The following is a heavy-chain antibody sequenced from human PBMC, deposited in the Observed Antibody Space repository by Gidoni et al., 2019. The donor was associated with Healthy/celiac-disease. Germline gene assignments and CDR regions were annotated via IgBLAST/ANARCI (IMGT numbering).Heavy chain of an antibody. Sequence: EVQLVESGGGLVQPGGSLRLYCAASGFTFSNYWMSWVRQAPGKGLESVANIKQDGSDRFYVDSVRGRFTISRDNAKNSLYLQMNSLRAEDTAVYYCARSIDYWGQGTLVTVSS. CDR3: ARSIDY. CDR2: IKQDGSDR. CDR1: GFTFSNYW. D-gene: IGHD3-16*02. V-gene: IGHV3-7*03. J-gene: IGHJ4*02.